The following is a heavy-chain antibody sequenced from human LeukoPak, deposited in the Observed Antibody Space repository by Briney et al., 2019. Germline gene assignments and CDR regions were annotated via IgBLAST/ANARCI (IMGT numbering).Heavy chain of an antibody. D-gene: IGHD4-17*01. J-gene: IGHJ5*02. Sequence: SETLSLTCTVSGGSISSSSYYWGWIRQPPGKGLEWIGSIYYSGSTYYNPSLKSRVTISVDTSKNQFSLNLSSVTAADTAVYYCARANDYGVHPWFDPWGQGTLVTVSS. CDR2: IYYSGST. CDR3: ARANDYGVHPWFDP. CDR1: GGSISSSSYY. V-gene: IGHV4-39*07.